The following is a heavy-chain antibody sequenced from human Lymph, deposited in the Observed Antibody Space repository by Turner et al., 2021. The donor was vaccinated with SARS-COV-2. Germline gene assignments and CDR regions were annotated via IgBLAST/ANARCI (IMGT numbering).Heavy chain of an antibody. V-gene: IGHV3-33*01. CDR3: ASDRSPFGVFDY. CDR1: GFTFSSSG. J-gene: IGHJ4*02. CDR2: IRYDGSNK. Sequence: VQLSGSGGGVVWPGRLLQFSFAAPGFTFSSSGMHWVRQAPGKGVEWVVIIRYDGSNKYYADSVKGRFTISRDNSKNTLYLQMNSLRVEDTAVYYCASDRSPFGVFDYWGQGTLVTVSS. D-gene: IGHD3-10*01.